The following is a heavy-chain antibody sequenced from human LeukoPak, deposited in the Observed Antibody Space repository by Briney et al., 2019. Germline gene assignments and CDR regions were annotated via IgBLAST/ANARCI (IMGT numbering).Heavy chain of an antibody. CDR2: VNPNSGGT. J-gene: IGHJ6*02. V-gene: IGHV1-2*06. CDR3: GRGDYASGRPGDV. Sequence: ASVTVSCKASGYTFTSYYMHWVRQAPGAGLEWVGRVNPNSGGTDFAQNFQGRVTMTRDTSISTVYMELSRLRSDDTAVYYCGRGDYASGRPGDVWGQGTAVTVSS. D-gene: IGHD3-10*01. CDR1: GYTFTSYY.